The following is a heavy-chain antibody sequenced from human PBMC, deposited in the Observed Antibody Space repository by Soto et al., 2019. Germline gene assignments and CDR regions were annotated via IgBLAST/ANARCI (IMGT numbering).Heavy chain of an antibody. CDR1: GFPFSSYA. CDR3: AKYVIEAAATSPSYGVDV. V-gene: IGHV3-23*01. CDR2: LSADGGTT. D-gene: IGHD2-15*01. J-gene: IGHJ6*02. Sequence: GGSLRLTCAASGFPFSSYAMMWVRQAPEKGLEWVSGLSADGGTTYYADSVKGRFTISRDNSKNTLYLQMSSLRGEDTAVYYCAKYVIEAAATSPSYGVDVWGRGTTVTVSS.